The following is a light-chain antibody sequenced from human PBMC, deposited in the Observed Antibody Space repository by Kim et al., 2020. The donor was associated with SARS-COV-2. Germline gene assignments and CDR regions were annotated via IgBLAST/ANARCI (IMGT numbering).Light chain of an antibody. CDR2: DVS. J-gene: IGLJ3*02. CDR3: CSYAGSYTFEV. CDR1: SSDVGGYNY. Sequence: QSALTQPRSVSGSPGQSVTISCTGTSSDVGGYNYVSWYQQHPGKAPKLMIYDVSKRPSGVHDRFSGSKSGNTASLTISGLQAEDEADYYCCSYAGSYTFEVIGGGTQLTVL. V-gene: IGLV2-11*01.